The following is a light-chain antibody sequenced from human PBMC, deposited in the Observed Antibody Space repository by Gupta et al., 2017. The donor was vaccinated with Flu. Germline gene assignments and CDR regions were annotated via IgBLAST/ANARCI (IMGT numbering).Light chain of an antibody. CDR1: SSHNGVNNY. CDR2: EVN. CDR3: SSISETNDRV. V-gene: IGLV2-14*01. J-gene: IGLJ3*02. Sequence: IISCTGASSHNGVNNYNTCYQQHPGKTPTLLIFEVNNRSPGIASGFSGSKSDNTAALTISGRQQEDEDDYYCSSISETNDRVFGGGTKVTVL.